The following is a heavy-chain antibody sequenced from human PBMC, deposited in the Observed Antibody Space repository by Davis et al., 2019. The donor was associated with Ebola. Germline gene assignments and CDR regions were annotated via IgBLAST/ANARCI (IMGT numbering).Heavy chain of an antibody. J-gene: IGHJ4*02. CDR2: ISYDGSNK. CDR3: AREAELPSFDY. D-gene: IGHD1-26*01. V-gene: IGHV3-30-3*01. CDR1: GFTFSSYA. Sequence: GESLKISCAASGFTFSSYAMHWVRQAPGKGLEWVAVISYDGSNKYYADSVKGRFTISRDNSKNTLYLQMNSLRAEDTAVYYCAREAELPSFDYWGQGTLVTVSS.